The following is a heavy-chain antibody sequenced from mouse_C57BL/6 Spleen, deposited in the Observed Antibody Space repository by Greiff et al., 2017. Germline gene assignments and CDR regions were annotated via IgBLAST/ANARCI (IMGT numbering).Heavy chain of an antibody. CDR2: ISDGGSYT. V-gene: IGHV5-4*01. CDR3: ARYPIMYYYGSSYGYDD. Sequence: EVHLVESGGGLVKPGGSLKLSCAASGFTFSSYAMSWVRQTPEKRLEWVATISDGGSYTYYPDNVKGRFTISRDNAKNNLYLQMSHLKSEDTAMYSCARYPIMYYYGSSYGYDDWGQGTTLTFSS. D-gene: IGHD1-1*01. CDR1: GFTFSSYA. J-gene: IGHJ2*01.